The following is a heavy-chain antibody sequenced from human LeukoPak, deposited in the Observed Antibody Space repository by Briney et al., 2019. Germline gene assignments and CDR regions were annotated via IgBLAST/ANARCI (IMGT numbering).Heavy chain of an antibody. V-gene: IGHV1-2*06. J-gene: IGHJ4*02. CDR3: AVIAAARIPY. CDR2: INPNSGGT. CDR1: GYTFTGYY. D-gene: IGHD6-13*01. Sequence: VASVKVSCKASGYTFTGYYMHWVRQAPGQGLEWMGRINPNSGGTNYALKFQGRVTMTRDTSISTAYMELSRLRSDDTAVYYCAVIAAARIPYWGQGTLVTVSS.